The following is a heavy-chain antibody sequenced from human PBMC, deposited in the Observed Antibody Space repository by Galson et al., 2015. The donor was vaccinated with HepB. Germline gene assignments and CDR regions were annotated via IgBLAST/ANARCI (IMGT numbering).Heavy chain of an antibody. Sequence: LRLSCAASGFPFSSYSMNWVRQAPGKGLEWVASISTTSLYTYYADSLKGRFTISRDNAKSSLYLQLNSLRAEDTAVYYCVRDPYCGGDCSPFDYWGQGTLVTVSS. CDR1: GFPFSSYS. CDR2: ISTTSLYT. V-gene: IGHV3-21*04. D-gene: IGHD2-21*01. CDR3: VRDPYCGGDCSPFDY. J-gene: IGHJ4*02.